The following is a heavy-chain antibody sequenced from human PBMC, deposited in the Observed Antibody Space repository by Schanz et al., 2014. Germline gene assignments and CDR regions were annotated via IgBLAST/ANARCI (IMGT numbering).Heavy chain of an antibody. Sequence: QVQLMESGGGVVQPGTSLILSCSASGFSLNTYGIHWFRQPAGKGLEWVAGIWNTGVTKYYADSVRGRFTISRDRFQNTLYLRRSSQRAEDTAVYYCARPRCDFGEVDYWGQGTLVTVSS. CDR3: ARPRCDFGEVDY. CDR1: GFSLNTYG. D-gene: IGHD4-17*01. J-gene: IGHJ4*02. V-gene: IGHV3-33*01. CDR2: IWNTGVTK.